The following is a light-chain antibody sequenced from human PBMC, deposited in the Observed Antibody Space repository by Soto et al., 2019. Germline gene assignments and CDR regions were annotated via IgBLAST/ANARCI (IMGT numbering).Light chain of an antibody. CDR2: GAS. Sequence: EVVMTQSPSTLSVSPGERVTLSCTASQSVSGNLAWYQQKPGQAPRLLIHGASPRATDIPARFSGSGSGTEFTLTITSLQSEYFAVYYCQQYHNWPPGLTFGGGTRVEIK. CDR1: QSVSGN. CDR3: QQYHNWPPGLT. V-gene: IGKV3-15*01. J-gene: IGKJ4*01.